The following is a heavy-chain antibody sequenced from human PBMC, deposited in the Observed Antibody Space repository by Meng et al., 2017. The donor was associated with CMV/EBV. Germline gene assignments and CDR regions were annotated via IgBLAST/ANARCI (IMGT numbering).Heavy chain of an antibody. D-gene: IGHD2-2*02. CDR1: GFTFDDYA. CDR3: TTDPTEYCSSTSCYNYYYYGMDV. V-gene: IGHV3-15*01. Sequence: GGSLRLSCAASGFTFDDYAMHWVRQAPGKGLEWVGRIKSKTDGGTTDYAAPVKGRFTISRDDSKNTLYLQMNSLKTEDTAVYYCTTDPTEYCSSTSCYNYYYYGMDVWGQGTTVTVSS. CDR2: IKSKTDGGTT. J-gene: IGHJ6*02.